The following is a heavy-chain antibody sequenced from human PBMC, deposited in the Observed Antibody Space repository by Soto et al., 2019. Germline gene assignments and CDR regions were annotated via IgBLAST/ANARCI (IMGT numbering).Heavy chain of an antibody. J-gene: IGHJ4*02. V-gene: IGHV4-31*03. CDR3: ARGPEWLQQTYYFDY. CDR2: IYYSGST. CDR1: GGSISSSGYY. D-gene: IGHD5-18*01. Sequence: SETLSLTCTVSGGSISSSGYYWSWIRQHPGKGLEWIGYIYYSGSTYYNPSLKSRVTISVDTSKNQFSLKLSSVTAADTAVYYCARGPEWLQQTYYFDYWGQGTLVTVSS.